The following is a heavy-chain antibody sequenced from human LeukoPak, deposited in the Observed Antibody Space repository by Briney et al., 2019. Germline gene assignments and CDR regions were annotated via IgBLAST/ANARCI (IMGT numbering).Heavy chain of an antibody. CDR3: AKGSYYDSSGSFYFDY. Sequence: GGSLRLSCAASGFTFSSYAMSWVRQVPGKGLEWVSGISGSGDNTYYADSVKGRFTISRDNSKNTLYVQVNSLGTEDTAAYYCAKGSYYDSSGSFYFDYWGQGTLVTVSS. CDR1: GFTFSSYA. D-gene: IGHD3-22*01. V-gene: IGHV3-23*01. J-gene: IGHJ4*02. CDR2: ISGSGDNT.